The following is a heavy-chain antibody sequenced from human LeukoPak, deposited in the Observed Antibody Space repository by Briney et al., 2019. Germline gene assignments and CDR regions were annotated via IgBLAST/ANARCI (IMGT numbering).Heavy chain of an antibody. CDR2: ISSNGGST. CDR1: GFTFSSYA. V-gene: IGHV3-64*01. D-gene: IGHD4-23*01. CDR3: ARRAIRDYGGNSSDY. J-gene: IGHJ4*02. Sequence: GGSLRLSCAASGFTFSSYAMRWVRQAPGKGLEYVSAISSNGGSTCYANSVRGRFTISRDNSKNTLYLQMCSLRAEDMAVLYCARRAIRDYGGNSSDYWGEGALGTVSS.